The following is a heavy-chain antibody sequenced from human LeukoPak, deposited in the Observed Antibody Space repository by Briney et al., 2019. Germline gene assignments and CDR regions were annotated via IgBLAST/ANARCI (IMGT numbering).Heavy chain of an antibody. D-gene: IGHD6-13*01. CDR2: ISYDGNDK. J-gene: IGHJ4*02. V-gene: IGHV3-30*04. Sequence: TGGSLRLSCAASGFTFVKHALHWVRQSPGKGLEWVAVISYDGNDKQYAESVKGRVTISRDNSKNTVSLQMDTLGPEDTAVYYCARGRETAADYYFDYWGQGTLVTVSS. CDR3: ARGRETAADYYFDY. CDR1: GFTFVKHA.